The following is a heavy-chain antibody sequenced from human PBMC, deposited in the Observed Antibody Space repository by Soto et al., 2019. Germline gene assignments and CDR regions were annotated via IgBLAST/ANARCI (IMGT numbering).Heavy chain of an antibody. CDR1: GFTFSSYA. CDR3: AKDCGSGTLRYYGMDV. J-gene: IGHJ6*02. Sequence: GGSLRLSCAASGFTFSSYAMIWVRQAPGKGLEWVAVMSYDETKINYEDSVKGRFTISRDNSKNTLFLQMNGLRPEDTAVYFCAKDCGSGTLRYYGMDVWGRGTPVTVSS. CDR2: MSYDETKI. D-gene: IGHD3-10*01. V-gene: IGHV3-30*18.